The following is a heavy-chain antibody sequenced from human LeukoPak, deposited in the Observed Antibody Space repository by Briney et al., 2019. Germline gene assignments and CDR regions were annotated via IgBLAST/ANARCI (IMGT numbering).Heavy chain of an antibody. CDR2: INGGGVNT. D-gene: IGHD3-10*01. CDR1: GFTFSSYA. V-gene: IGHV3-23*01. CDR3: AKGLMITMVIGDFDY. J-gene: IGHJ4*02. Sequence: GGSLRLSCAASGFTFSSYAMSWVRQAPGKGLEWVSTINGGGVNTHYADSVGGRFTISRDNSKNTLFLQMNSLRDEDTAVYYCAKGLMITMVIGDFDYWGQGTLVTVSS.